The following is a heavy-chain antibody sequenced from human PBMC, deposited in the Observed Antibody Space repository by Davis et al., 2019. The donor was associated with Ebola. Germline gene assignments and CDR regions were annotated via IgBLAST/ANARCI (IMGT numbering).Heavy chain of an antibody. V-gene: IGHV1-46*01. CDR2: INPSGGST. CDR3: AREKLTAGYYYYGMDV. D-gene: IGHD6-6*01. Sequence: ASVKVSCKASGYTFTSYYMHWVRQAPGQGLEWMGIINPSGGSTSYAQKFQGRVTMTRDTSTSTVYMELSSLRSEDTAVYYCAREKLTAGYYYYGMDVWGQGTTVTVSS. J-gene: IGHJ6*02. CDR1: GYTFTSYY.